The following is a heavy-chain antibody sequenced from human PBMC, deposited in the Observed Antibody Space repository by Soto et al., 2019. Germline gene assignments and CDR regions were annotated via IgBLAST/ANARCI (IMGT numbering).Heavy chain of an antibody. CDR3: AKGYPSSSSWYFGNYYYYMDV. CDR2: ISYDGSNK. CDR1: GFTFSSYG. V-gene: IGHV3-30*18. J-gene: IGHJ6*03. D-gene: IGHD6-13*01. Sequence: PGGSLRLSCAASGFTFSSYGMHWVRQAPGKGLEWVAVISYDGSNKYYADSVKGRFAISRDNSKNTLYLQMNSLRAEDTAVYYCAKGYPSSSSWYFGNYYYYMDVWGKGTTVTVSS.